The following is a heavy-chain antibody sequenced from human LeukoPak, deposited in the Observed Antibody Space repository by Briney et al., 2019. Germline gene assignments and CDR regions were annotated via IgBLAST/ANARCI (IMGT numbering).Heavy chain of an antibody. CDR2: IYHSGST. J-gene: IGHJ4*02. Sequence: SETLSLTCAVYGGSFSGYYWSWIRQPPGKGLEWIGSIYHSGSTYYNPSLKSRVTISVDTSKNQFSLKLSSVTAADTAVYYCARDRELRYYDSSGYPDWGQGTLVTVSS. CDR1: GGSFSGYY. CDR3: ARDRELRYYDSSGYPD. V-gene: IGHV4-34*01. D-gene: IGHD3-22*01.